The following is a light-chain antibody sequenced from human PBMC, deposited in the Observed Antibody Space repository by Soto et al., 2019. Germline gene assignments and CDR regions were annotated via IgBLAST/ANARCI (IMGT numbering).Light chain of an antibody. CDR3: QQYNNWPPVT. Sequence: EIVMTQSPATLSVSPGERATLSCRSSQSVSINLAWYQQKPGQAPRLLIYGASTRATGIPARFSGSGSGTAFTLTISSLQSEDFAVYYCQQYNNWPPVTFGQGTKLEIK. V-gene: IGKV3-15*01. J-gene: IGKJ2*01. CDR1: QSVSIN. CDR2: GAS.